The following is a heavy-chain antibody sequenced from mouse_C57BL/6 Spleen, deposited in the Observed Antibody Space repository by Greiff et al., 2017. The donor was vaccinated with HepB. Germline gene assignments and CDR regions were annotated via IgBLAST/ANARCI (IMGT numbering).Heavy chain of an antibody. D-gene: IGHD1-1*01. J-gene: IGHJ1*03. V-gene: IGHV1-50*01. CDR3: ARGSLHGSSLGYFDV. CDR2: IDPSDSYT. Sequence: QVHVKQPGAELVKPGASVKLSCKASGYTFTSYWMQWVKQRPGQGLEWIGEIDPSDSYTNYNQKFKGKATLTVDTSSSTAYMQLSSLTSEDSAVYYCARGSLHGSSLGYFDVWGTGTTVTVSS. CDR1: GYTFTSYW.